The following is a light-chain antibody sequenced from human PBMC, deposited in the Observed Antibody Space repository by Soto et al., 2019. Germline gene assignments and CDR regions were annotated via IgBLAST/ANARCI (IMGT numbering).Light chain of an antibody. V-gene: IGKV3-11*01. CDR2: DAS. J-gene: IGKJ5*01. CDR1: QSVDTF. CDR3: QQYGFSPIS. Sequence: ETALTQSPATLSLSPGERATLSCRASQSVDTFLAWYQQKPGQAPRLLIYDASTRATGVPDRFSGSGSGPEYTLTITRLEPEDFAVYSCQQYGFSPISFGQGTRLEIK.